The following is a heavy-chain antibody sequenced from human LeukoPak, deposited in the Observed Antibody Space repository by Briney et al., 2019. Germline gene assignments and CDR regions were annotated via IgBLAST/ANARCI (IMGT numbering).Heavy chain of an antibody. CDR3: AKMYSDILTGSNSWFDP. D-gene: IGHD3-9*01. V-gene: IGHV3-23*01. CDR1: GFTFSSYA. Sequence: GGSLRLSCAASGFTFSSYAMSWVRQAPGKGLEWVSAISGSGGSTYYADSVKGRFTISRDNSKNTLYLQMNSLRAEDTAVYYCAKMYSDILTGSNSWFDPWGQGTLVTVSS. J-gene: IGHJ5*02. CDR2: ISGSGGST.